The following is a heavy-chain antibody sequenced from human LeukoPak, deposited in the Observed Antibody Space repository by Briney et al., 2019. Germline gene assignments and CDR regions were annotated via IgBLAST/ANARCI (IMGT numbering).Heavy chain of an antibody. V-gene: IGHV5-51*01. D-gene: IGHD2-8*02. CDR3: ARRAGAFLSSHAMDV. Sequence: GESLKISCKGSGYRFSTYWIAWVRQMPGKGLEWMGIIYPGDSDTRYSPSFQGQVTFSADKSISTAYLQWSSLKASDTAVYYCARRAGAFLSSHAMDVWGQGTTVTVSS. CDR1: GYRFSTYW. CDR2: IYPGDSDT. J-gene: IGHJ6*02.